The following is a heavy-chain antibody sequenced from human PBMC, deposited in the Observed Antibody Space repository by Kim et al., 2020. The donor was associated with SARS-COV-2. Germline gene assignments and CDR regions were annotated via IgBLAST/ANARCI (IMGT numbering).Heavy chain of an antibody. V-gene: IGHV3-48*03. J-gene: IGHJ4*02. D-gene: IGHD3-22*01. CDR2: ISSSGSTI. CDR3: ARDRYDSSGYYYWELDY. Sequence: GGSLRLSCAASGFTFSSYEMNWVRQAPGKGLEWVSYISSSGSTIYYADSVKGRFTISRDNAKNSLYLQMNSLRAEDTAVYYCARDRYDSSGYYYWELDYWGQGTLVTVSS. CDR1: GFTFSSYE.